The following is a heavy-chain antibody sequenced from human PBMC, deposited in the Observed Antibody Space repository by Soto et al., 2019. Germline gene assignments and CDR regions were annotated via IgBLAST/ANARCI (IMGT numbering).Heavy chain of an antibody. CDR1: GFTFSSYG. CDR3: ARDRFDQLLGSYYYYGMDV. J-gene: IGHJ6*02. V-gene: IGHV3-33*01. Sequence: PGGSLRLSCAASGFTFSSYGMHWVRQAPGKGQEWVAVIWYDGSNKYYADSVKGRFTISRDNSKNTLYLQMNSLRAEDTAVYYCARDRFDQLLGSYYYYGMDVWGQGTTVTVSS. CDR2: IWYDGSNK. D-gene: IGHD2-2*01.